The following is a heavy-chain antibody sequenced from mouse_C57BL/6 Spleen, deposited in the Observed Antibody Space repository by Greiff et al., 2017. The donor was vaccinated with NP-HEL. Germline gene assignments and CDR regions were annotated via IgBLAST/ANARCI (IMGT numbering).Heavy chain of an antibody. J-gene: IGHJ4*01. CDR1: GYAFSSSW. Sequence: QVQLQQSGPELVKPGASVKISCKASGYAFSSSWMNWVKQRPGKGLEWIGRIYPGDGDTNYNGKFKGKATLTADNASSTAYMQLSSLTSEDSAVYFCARRGFITTVVADYAMDYWGQGTSVTVSS. CDR3: ARRGFITTVVADYAMDY. D-gene: IGHD1-1*01. V-gene: IGHV1-82*01. CDR2: IYPGDGDT.